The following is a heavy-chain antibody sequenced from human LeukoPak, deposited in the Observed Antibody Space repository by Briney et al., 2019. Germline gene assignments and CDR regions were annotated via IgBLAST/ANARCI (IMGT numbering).Heavy chain of an antibody. D-gene: IGHD6-19*01. J-gene: IGHJ4*02. Sequence: GGSLRLSCAASGFTLSSNYMSWVRQAPGKGLEWVSVIYSGGSTYYSESVKGRVTISRDNSKNTLYLQMNSLRAEDTAVYYCARSTGVPWNFIAVAGVFDYWGQGTLVTVSS. CDR1: GFTLSSNY. CDR2: IYSGGST. V-gene: IGHV3-66*01. CDR3: ARSTGVPWNFIAVAGVFDY.